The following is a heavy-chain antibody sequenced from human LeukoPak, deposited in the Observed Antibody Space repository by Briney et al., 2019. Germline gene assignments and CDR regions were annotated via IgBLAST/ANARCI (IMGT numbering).Heavy chain of an antibody. D-gene: IGHD3-10*01. Sequence: PSETLSLTCTVSGGSISSYYWSWIRQPPGKGLEWIGYIYYSGSTNYNPSLKSRVTISVDTSKNQFSLKLSSVTAADTAVYYCARYYGSGSYHTLGGNWFDPWGQGTLVTVSS. V-gene: IGHV4-59*12. J-gene: IGHJ5*02. CDR3: ARYYGSGSYHTLGGNWFDP. CDR2: IYYSGST. CDR1: GGSISSYY.